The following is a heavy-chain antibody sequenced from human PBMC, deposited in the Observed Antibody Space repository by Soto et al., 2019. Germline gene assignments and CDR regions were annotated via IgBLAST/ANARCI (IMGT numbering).Heavy chain of an antibody. V-gene: IGHV3-30*18. Sequence: PGGSLRLSCAASGFTFSSYGLHWVRQTPGKGLEWLAAISYDGSNKYYTDSVKGRFTISRDNSKNTLYLQMNSLRAEDTAVYYCAKEHPLSLIVVVLSWYFDLWGRGTLVTVSS. CDR1: GFTFSSYG. CDR3: AKEHPLSLIVVVLSWYFDL. D-gene: IGHD3-22*01. CDR2: ISYDGSNK. J-gene: IGHJ2*01.